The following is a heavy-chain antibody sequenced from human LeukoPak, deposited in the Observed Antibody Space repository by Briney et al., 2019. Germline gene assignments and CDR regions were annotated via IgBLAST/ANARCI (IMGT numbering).Heavy chain of an antibody. V-gene: IGHV1-18*01. J-gene: IGHJ6*03. CDR3: ARVEYGSGSSRYYYYYMDV. CDR2: ISAYNGNT. D-gene: IGHD3-10*01. CDR1: GYTFTSYG. Sequence: GASVKVSCKASGYTFTSYGISWVRQAPGQGLEWMGWISAYNGNTNYAQKLQGRVTMTTDTSTSTAYMELRSLRSDDTAVYYCARVEYGSGSSRYYYYYMDVWGKGTTVTVS.